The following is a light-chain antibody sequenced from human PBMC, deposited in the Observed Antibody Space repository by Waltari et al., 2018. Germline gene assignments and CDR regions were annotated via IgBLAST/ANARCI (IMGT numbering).Light chain of an antibody. V-gene: IGKV1-39*01. J-gene: IGKJ4*01. CDR3: QQSDSLPLT. CDR1: QTINKY. CDR2: VIS. Sequence: DIQMTQSPSSLSASVGARVTPHCRESQTINKYLNWYQKKPGRAPKVLISVISYLHTGVPSRFSGSGSGTDFTLTISSLQPEDFATYYCQQSDSLPLTFGGGTKVEIK.